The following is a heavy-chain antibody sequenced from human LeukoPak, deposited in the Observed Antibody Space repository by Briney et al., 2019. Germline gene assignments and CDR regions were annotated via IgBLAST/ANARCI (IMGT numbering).Heavy chain of an antibody. CDR3: ARSMNYDSRVSYYFDY. Sequence: ASVKVSCKASGGTFSSYAISWVRQAPGQGLEWMGGIIPIFGTANYAQKFQGRVTITADESTSTAYMELSSLRSEDTAVYYCARSMNYDSRVSYYFDYWGQGTLVTVS. D-gene: IGHD3-3*01. CDR2: IIPIFGTA. J-gene: IGHJ4*02. CDR1: GGTFSSYA. V-gene: IGHV1-69*13.